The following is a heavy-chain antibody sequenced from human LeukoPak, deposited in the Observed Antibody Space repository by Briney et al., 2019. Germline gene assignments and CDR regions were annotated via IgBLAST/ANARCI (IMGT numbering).Heavy chain of an antibody. V-gene: IGHV3-74*01. CDR3: ARGGYSGSSYRFL. Sequence: PGGSLTLNCAASGFTFSDSWLHWVRQGPGKGPEWLSRTSKDGSDTVYADSAKGRLTASRDNARNTVYLELTNLRPDDTALYYCARGGYSGSSYRFLWGRGTLVTVAS. CDR1: GFTFSDSW. J-gene: IGHJ4*02. CDR2: TSKDGSDT. D-gene: IGHD6-6*01.